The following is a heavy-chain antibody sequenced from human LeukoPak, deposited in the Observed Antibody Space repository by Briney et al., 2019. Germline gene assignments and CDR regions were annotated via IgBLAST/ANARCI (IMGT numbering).Heavy chain of an antibody. J-gene: IGHJ6*02. Sequence: SETLSLTCTVSGGSISSGGYYWSWIRQHPGKGLEWIGYIYYSGSTYYNPSLKSRVTISVDTSKNQFSLKLSSVTAADAAVYYCARGDYYYGMDVWGQGTTVTVSS. CDR2: IYYSGST. CDR1: GGSISSGGYY. CDR3: ARGDYYYGMDV. V-gene: IGHV4-31*03.